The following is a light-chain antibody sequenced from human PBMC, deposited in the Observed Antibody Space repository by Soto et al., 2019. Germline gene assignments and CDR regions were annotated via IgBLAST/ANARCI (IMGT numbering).Light chain of an antibody. J-gene: IGKJ2*01. Sequence: EIVMTQSPATLSLSPGERATLSCRASQSVSSNLAWYQQKPGQAPRLLIYGASNRATGIPARFSGSGSGTEFTPIISSLQSTDDSAYYCQQKNNYRPVTFGQGTKLEIK. V-gene: IGKV3-15*01. CDR2: GAS. CDR1: QSVSSN. CDR3: QQKNNYRPVT.